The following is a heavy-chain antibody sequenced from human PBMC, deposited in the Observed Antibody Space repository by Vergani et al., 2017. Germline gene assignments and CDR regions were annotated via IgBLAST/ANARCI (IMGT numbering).Heavy chain of an antibody. J-gene: IGHJ6*03. CDR1: GFTFSSYA. CDR2: ISYDGSNK. V-gene: IGHV3-30-3*01. Sequence: QVQLVESGGGVVQPGRSLSLSCAASGFTFSSYAMHWVRQAPGKGLEWVAVISYDGSNKYYADSVKGRFTISRDNSKNTLYLQMNSLRAEDTAVYYCARDAIVGATRTRYYYYMDVRGKGTTVTVSS. CDR3: ARDAIVGATRTRYYYYMDV. D-gene: IGHD1-26*01.